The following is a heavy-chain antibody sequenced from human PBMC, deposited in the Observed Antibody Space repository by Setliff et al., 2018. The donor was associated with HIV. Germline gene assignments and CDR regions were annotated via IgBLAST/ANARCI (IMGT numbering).Heavy chain of an antibody. Sequence: PSETLSLTCTVSGGIISSDSFFWSWIRQPAGKGLEWIGHISATGSTNYNPSLKRRVTMSLDTSKNQFSLNLNSVTAADAAVYFCARAREGWKPFAFDYWGQGTLVTVSS. J-gene: IGHJ4*02. CDR2: ISATGST. CDR3: ARAREGWKPFAFDY. V-gene: IGHV4-61*09. CDR1: GGIISSDSFF. D-gene: IGHD1-1*01.